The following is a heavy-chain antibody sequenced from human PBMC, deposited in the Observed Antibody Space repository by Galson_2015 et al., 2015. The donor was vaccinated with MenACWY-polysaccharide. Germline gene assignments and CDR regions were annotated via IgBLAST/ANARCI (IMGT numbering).Heavy chain of an antibody. J-gene: IGHJ6*02. CDR3: ARLHCSSTSCYPTDYYYYGMDV. V-gene: IGHV3-48*01. D-gene: IGHD2-2*01. CDR2: ISSSGSTI. Sequence: SLRLSCAASGFTFSSYSMNWVRQAPGKGLEWVSYISSSGSTIYYADSVKGRFTISRDNAKNSLFLQMNSLRAEDTAVYYCARLHCSSTSCYPTDYYYYGMDVWGQGTTVTVSS. CDR1: GFTFSSYS.